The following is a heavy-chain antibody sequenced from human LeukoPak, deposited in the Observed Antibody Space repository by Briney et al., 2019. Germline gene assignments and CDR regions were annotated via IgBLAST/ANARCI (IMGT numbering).Heavy chain of an antibody. D-gene: IGHD5-12*01. V-gene: IGHV3-7*01. J-gene: IGHJ4*02. CDR3: VNLGYSD. CDR1: GFSFSAAW. Sequence: GGSLRLSCEASGFSFSAAWMTWVRQAPGKGLEWVATIKNNGSDKYYVDSVKGRFTLSRDNAKNSVYLQMNSLRVEDTAVYYCVNLGYSDGGQGTLVTVSS. CDR2: IKNNGSDK.